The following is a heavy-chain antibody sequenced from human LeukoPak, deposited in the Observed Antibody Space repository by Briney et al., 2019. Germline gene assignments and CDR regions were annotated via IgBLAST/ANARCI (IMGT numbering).Heavy chain of an antibody. V-gene: IGHV1-69*04. J-gene: IGHJ4*02. D-gene: IGHD1-26*01. CDR2: IIPILGIA. CDR3: ARDLGIVGATSPY. Sequence: ASVKVSCKASGGTFSSYAISWVRQAPGQGLEWMGRIIPILGIANYAQKFQGRVTITADKSTSTAYMGLSSLRSEDTAVYYCARDLGIVGATSPYWGQGTLVTVSS. CDR1: GGTFSSYA.